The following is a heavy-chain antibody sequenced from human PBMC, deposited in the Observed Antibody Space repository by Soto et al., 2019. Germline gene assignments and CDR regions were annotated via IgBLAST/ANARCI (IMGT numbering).Heavy chain of an antibody. Sequence: GESLKISCKGSGYSFTSYWISWVRQMPGKGLEWMGRIDPSDSYTNYSPSFQGHVTISADKSISTAYLQWSSLKASDTAMYYCARHTSRPGLADYYYGMDVWGQGTTVTVSS. CDR2: IDPSDSYT. CDR3: ARHTSRPGLADYYYGMDV. CDR1: GYSFTSYW. V-gene: IGHV5-10-1*01. J-gene: IGHJ6*02. D-gene: IGHD2-2*02.